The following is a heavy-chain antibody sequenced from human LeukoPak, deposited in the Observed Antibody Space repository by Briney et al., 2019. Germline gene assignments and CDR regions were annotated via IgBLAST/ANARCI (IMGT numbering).Heavy chain of an antibody. CDR1: GGSISSGSYY. CDR2: IYTSGST. Sequence: PSQTLSLTCTVSGGSISSGSYYWSWIRQPAGKGLEWIGRIYTSGSTNYNPSLKSRVTISVDTSKNQFSLKLSSVTAADTAVYYCARENVRYYYGSGAENDYWGQGTLVTVSS. D-gene: IGHD3-10*01. CDR3: ARENVRYYYGSGAENDY. J-gene: IGHJ4*02. V-gene: IGHV4-61*02.